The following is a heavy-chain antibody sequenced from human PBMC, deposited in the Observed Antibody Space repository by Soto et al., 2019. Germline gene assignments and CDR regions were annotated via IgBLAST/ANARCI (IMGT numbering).Heavy chain of an antibody. J-gene: IGHJ5*01. CDR1: GASVINDY. CDR3: ARSIDS. Sequence: SSETLSLTCTVTGASVINDYWNWIRQHPGKGLEWIGYIYYSGSTYYNPSLKSRVTISVDTSKNQFSLKLSSVTAADTAVYYCARSIDSWGQGTLVTVSS. V-gene: IGHV4-59*06. CDR2: IYYSGST.